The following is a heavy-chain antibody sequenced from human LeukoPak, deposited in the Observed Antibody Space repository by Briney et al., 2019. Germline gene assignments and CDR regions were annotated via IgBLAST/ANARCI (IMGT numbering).Heavy chain of an antibody. CDR2: IIPIFGTA. J-gene: IGHJ4*02. D-gene: IGHD3-22*01. CDR1: GGTFSSYA. CDR3: ARVQSSYYYDSSGSYYFDY. Sequence: SVKVSCKASGGTFSSYAISWVRQAPGHGLEWMGGIIPIFGTANYAQKFQGRVTITADESTSTAYMELSSLRSEDTAVYYCARVQSSYYYDSSGSYYFDYWGQGTLVTVSS. V-gene: IGHV1-69*13.